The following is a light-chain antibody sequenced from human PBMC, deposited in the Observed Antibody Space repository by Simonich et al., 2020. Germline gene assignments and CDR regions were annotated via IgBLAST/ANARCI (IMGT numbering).Light chain of an antibody. V-gene: IGKV4-1*01. CDR1: QSVLYSSNNKNY. CDR2: WAS. CDR3: QQYYSTPLT. J-gene: IGKJ3*01. Sequence: DIVMTQSPDSLAVSLGERATINCKSSQSVLYSSNNKNYLAWYQQKPEQPPKLLIYWASTREYGVPDRFSGSGSGTDFTLTIISLQAEDVAVYYCQQYYSTPLTFGPGTKVDIK.